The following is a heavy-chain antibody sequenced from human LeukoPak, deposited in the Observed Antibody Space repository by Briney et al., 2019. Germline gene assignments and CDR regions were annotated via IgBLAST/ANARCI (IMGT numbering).Heavy chain of an antibody. V-gene: IGHV4-4*07. J-gene: IGHJ6*02. D-gene: IGHD3-16*01. CDR2: IYNTGSA. CDR1: GASISSHY. CDR3: ARGLWVYYYGMDV. Sequence: SETLSLTCNVSGASISSHYWNWIRQPAGKGLEWIGRIYNTGSANYNPSLKSRVTMSLDTSRNQISLKLTSVTAADTAVYYCARGLWVYYYGMDVWGQGTTVTVSS.